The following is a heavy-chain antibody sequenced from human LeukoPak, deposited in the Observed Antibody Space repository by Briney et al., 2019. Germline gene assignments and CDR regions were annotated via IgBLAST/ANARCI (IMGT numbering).Heavy chain of an antibody. Sequence: GGSLRLSCAASGFAFSSSWMSWVRQAPGKGLEWVANINKDATAKYYADSVKGRFTISRDNAKNSLYLQMNGLRAEDTAVYYCAREDWFHFDYWGQGTLVTVSS. CDR1: GFAFSSSW. V-gene: IGHV3-7*03. CDR3: AREDWFHFDY. D-gene: IGHD3-10*01. J-gene: IGHJ4*02. CDR2: INKDATAK.